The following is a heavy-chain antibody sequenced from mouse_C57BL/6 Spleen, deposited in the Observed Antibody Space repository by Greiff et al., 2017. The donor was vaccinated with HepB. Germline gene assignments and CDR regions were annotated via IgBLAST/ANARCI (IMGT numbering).Heavy chain of an antibody. Sequence: QVQLQQSGPELVKPGASVKISCKASGYAFSSSWMNWVKQRPGKGLEWIGRIYPGDGDTNYNGKFKGKATLTADKSSSTAYMQLSSLTSEDSAVYFCAGQLRLTFAYWGQGTLVPVSA. J-gene: IGHJ3*01. V-gene: IGHV1-82*01. CDR3: AGQLRLTFAY. CDR1: GYAFSSSW. D-gene: IGHD3-2*02. CDR2: IYPGDGDT.